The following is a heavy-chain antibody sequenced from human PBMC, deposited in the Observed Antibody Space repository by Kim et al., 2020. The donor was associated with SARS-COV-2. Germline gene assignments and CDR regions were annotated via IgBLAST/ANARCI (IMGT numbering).Heavy chain of an antibody. V-gene: IGHV3-7*03. Sequence: GGSLRLSCAASGFTFSSYWMSWVRQAPGKGLEWVANIKQDGSEKYYVDSVKGRFTISRDNAKNSLYLQMNSLRAEDTAVYYCAREGLFPTLWFGELSPYYYYYGMDVWGQGTTVTVSS. CDR2: IKQDGSEK. CDR1: GFTFSSYW. D-gene: IGHD3-10*01. J-gene: IGHJ6*02. CDR3: AREGLFPTLWFGELSPYYYYYGMDV.